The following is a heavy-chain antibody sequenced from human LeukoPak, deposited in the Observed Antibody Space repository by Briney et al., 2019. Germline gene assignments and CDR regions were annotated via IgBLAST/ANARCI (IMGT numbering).Heavy chain of an antibody. J-gene: IGHJ4*02. D-gene: IGHD1-26*01. CDR2: VSGSGGYT. CDR3: AKGSSPSRPYYFDY. Sequence: GGSLTLSCAASGFTFSSYAMIWLRQAPGKGRECVSSVSGSGGYTDYTGYVKGRFNISRDHSKNTLYWRMNSLRAEDTAVYYCAKGSSPSRPYYFDYWGQGTLVTVSS. V-gene: IGHV3-23*01. CDR1: GFTFSSYA.